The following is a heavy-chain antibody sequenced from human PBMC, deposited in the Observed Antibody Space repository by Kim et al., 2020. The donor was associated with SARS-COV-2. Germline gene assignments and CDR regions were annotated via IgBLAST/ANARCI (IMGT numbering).Heavy chain of an antibody. D-gene: IGHD2-8*01. V-gene: IGHV4-34*01. CDR1: GGSFSGYY. CDR2: INHSGST. CDR3: ARGRDNIVLMVYAPEAYFDY. Sequence: SETLSLTCAVYGGSFSGYYWSWIRQPPGKGLEWIGEINHSGSTNSNPSLKSRVTISVDTSKNQFSLKLSSVTAADTAVYYCARGRDNIVLMVYAPEAYFDYWGQGTLVTVSS. J-gene: IGHJ4*02.